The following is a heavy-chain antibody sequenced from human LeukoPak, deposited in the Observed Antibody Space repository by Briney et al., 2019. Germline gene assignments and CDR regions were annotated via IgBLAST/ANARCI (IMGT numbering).Heavy chain of an antibody. CDR1: GGSISTYY. V-gene: IGHV4-4*07. CDR3: ARWADCSSSYWFDP. CDR2: IYTSGST. Sequence: SETLSLTCTVSGGSISTYYWSWIRQPAGKGLEWIGRIYTSGSTNYNPSLKSRVTMSVDTSKNQFSLKLSSVTAADTAVYYCARWADCSSSYWFDPWGQGTLVTVSS. J-gene: IGHJ5*02. D-gene: IGHD6-6*01.